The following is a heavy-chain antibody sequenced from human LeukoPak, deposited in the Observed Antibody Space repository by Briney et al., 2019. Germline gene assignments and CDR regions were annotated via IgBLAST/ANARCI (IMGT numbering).Heavy chain of an antibody. D-gene: IGHD3-10*01. J-gene: IGHJ3*02. CDR3: ARVQPTRGGRAFDI. V-gene: IGHV1-46*01. CDR1: GYNFISYY. Sequence: ASVTVSCKASGYNFISYYMHWVRQAPGQGLEWMGIINPSGGSTSYAQKFQDRVTMTRDTSTSTVYMELGSLKSEDTAVYYCARVQPTRGGRAFDIWGQGTMVTVSS. CDR2: INPSGGST.